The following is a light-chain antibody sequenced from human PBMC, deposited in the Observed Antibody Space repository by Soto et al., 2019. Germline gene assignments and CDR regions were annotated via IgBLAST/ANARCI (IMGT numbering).Light chain of an antibody. CDR1: QNILSR. J-gene: IGKJ5*01. CDR2: DTS. Sequence: EIVMTQSPATLSVSPGDRATLSCRASQNILSRLAWYQHKPGQVPRVLIYDTSIRAAGVPARFSGSGSGTNFSPIISSLQSDDDVVYYCQQYYTRRSITFGQGTRLETK. CDR3: QQYYTRRSIT. V-gene: IGKV3-15*01.